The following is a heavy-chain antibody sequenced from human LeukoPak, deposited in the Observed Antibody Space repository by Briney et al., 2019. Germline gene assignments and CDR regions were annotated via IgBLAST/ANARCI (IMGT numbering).Heavy chain of an antibody. CDR1: GDSISSSHW. CDR3: ARDPTEMATPLGAFDI. V-gene: IGHV4-4*02. CDR2: IYHSGNT. Sequence: SETLSLTCAVSGDSISSSHWWSWVRQSPGRGLEWIGEIYHSGNTNYNPSLKSRVTISVDTSKNQFSLKLSSVTAADTAVYYCARDPTEMATPLGAFDIWGQGTMVTVSS. D-gene: IGHD5-24*01. J-gene: IGHJ3*02.